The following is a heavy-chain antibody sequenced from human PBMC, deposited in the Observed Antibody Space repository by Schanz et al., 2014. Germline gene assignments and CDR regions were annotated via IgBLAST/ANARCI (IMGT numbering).Heavy chain of an antibody. D-gene: IGHD2-8*02. CDR1: GFTFSSYA. J-gene: IGHJ4*02. Sequence: EVQLLESGGGLVQPGGSLRLSCAASGFTFSSYAMSWVRQAPGKGLEWVANIKKDGSEKVYVDSVKGRFTISRDNAKNSLFLQMNILMPEDTAVYYCAKSLETCPGGRCTRGYFDYWGQGTLVTVSS. CDR2: IKKDGSEK. V-gene: IGHV3-7*01. CDR3: AKSLETCPGGRCTRGYFDY.